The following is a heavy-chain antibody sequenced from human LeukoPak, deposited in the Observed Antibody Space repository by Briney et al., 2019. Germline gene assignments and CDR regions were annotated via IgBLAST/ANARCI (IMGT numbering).Heavy chain of an antibody. J-gene: IGHJ5*01. D-gene: IGHD3-10*01. CDR1: GGSISNYY. Sequence: SETLSLTCSVSGGSISNYYWSWIRQPPGKGLEWIGYIYYTGTTNYNSSLKSRVTISVDTSKNQFSLKLSSVTAADTAVYYCVRDMFDSGSYIDSWGQGTLVTVSS. CDR2: IYYTGTT. V-gene: IGHV4-59*01. CDR3: VRDMFDSGSYIDS.